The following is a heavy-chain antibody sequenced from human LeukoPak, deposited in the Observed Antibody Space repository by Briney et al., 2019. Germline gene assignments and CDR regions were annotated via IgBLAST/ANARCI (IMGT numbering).Heavy chain of an antibody. J-gene: IGHJ6*02. CDR3: ARLALRPYYYGMDV. Sequence: SETLSLTCTVSGGSISSGGYYWSWIRQHPGKGLEWIGYIYYSGSTYYNPSLKSRVTISVDTSKNQFSLKLSSVTAADTAVYYCARLALRPYYYGMDVWGQGTTVTVSS. CDR2: IYYSGST. V-gene: IGHV4-31*03. CDR1: GGSISSGGYY. D-gene: IGHD4-17*01.